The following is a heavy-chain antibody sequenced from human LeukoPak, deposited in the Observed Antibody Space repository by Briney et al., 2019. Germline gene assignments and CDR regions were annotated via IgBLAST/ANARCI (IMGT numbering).Heavy chain of an antibody. Sequence: ASVKVSCKASGYTFTSYGISWVRQAPGQGLEWMGWISAYNGNTNYAQKLQGRVTMTTDTSTSTAYMELRSLRSDDTAVYYCARARSVANYYYYYIDVWGKGTTVTVSS. CDR2: ISAYNGNT. J-gene: IGHJ6*03. D-gene: IGHD5-12*01. V-gene: IGHV1-18*01. CDR1: GYTFTSYG. CDR3: ARARSVANYYYYYIDV.